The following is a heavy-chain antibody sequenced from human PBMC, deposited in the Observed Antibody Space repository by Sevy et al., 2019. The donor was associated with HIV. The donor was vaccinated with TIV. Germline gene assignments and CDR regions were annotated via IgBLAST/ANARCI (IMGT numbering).Heavy chain of an antibody. D-gene: IGHD2-8*01. J-gene: IGHJ5*02. CDR2: TYYRSKWYN. Sequence: SQTLSLTCAISGDSVSSNSAAWNWIRQSPSRGLEWLGRTYYRSKWYNDYAVSVKSRITINPDTSKNQYSLQLNSVTPEDTAVYYCARDFCTNGVCLENWFDPWGQGTLVTVSS. CDR1: GDSVSSNSAA. V-gene: IGHV6-1*01. CDR3: ARDFCTNGVCLENWFDP.